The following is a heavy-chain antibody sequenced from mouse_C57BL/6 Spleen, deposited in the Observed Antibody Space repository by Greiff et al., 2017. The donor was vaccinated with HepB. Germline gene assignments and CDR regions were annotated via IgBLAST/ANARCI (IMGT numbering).Heavy chain of an antibody. J-gene: IGHJ3*01. Sequence: EVQVVESGGGLVKPGGSLKLSCAASGFTFSDYGMHWVRQAPEKGLEWVAYISSGSSTIYYADTVKGRFTISRDNAKNTLFLQMTSLRSEDTAMYYCARISNSAWFAYWGQGTLVTVSA. V-gene: IGHV5-17*01. D-gene: IGHD2-5*01. CDR1: GFTFSDYG. CDR3: ARISNSAWFAY. CDR2: ISSGSSTI.